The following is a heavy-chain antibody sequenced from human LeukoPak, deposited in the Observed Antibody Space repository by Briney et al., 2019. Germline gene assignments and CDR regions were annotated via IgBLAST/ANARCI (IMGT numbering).Heavy chain of an antibody. D-gene: IGHD1-1*01. CDR3: ARAQQLERRGYYYYGMDV. CDR1: GGSISSYY. CDR2: SYYSGST. Sequence: PSETLSLTCTVSGGSISSYYWSWIRQPPGKGLEWIGYSYYSGSTNYNPSLKSRVTISVDTSKTQFSLKLSSVTAADTAVYYCARAQQLERRGYYYYGMDVWGQGTTVTVSS. V-gene: IGHV4-59*01. J-gene: IGHJ6*02.